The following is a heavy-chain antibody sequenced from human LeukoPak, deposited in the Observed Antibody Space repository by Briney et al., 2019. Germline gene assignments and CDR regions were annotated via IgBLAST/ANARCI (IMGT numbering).Heavy chain of an antibody. V-gene: IGHV3-33*01. CDR3: ARDGGFFDWYFDY. D-gene: IGHD3-9*01. CDR1: GFTFSSYG. Sequence: PGRSLRLSCAASGFTFSSYGMHWVRQAPGKGLEWVAVIWYDGSNKYYADSVKGRFTISGDNSKNTLYLQMNSLRAEDTAVYYCARDGGFFDWYFDYWGQGTLVTVSS. CDR2: IWYDGSNK. J-gene: IGHJ4*02.